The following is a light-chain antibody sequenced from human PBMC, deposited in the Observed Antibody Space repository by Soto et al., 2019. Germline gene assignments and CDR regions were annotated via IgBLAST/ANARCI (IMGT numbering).Light chain of an antibody. CDR3: QQYNSYLT. Sequence: DIQMTQSPSTLSASVGDRVTITCRASQSISSWLAWYQQKPGKAPKLLIYDASSLESGVPSRFSGSGSGTEFTITISSLQPDDFATYYCQQYNSYLTFGQGTKVEIK. CDR1: QSISSW. J-gene: IGKJ1*01. V-gene: IGKV1-5*01. CDR2: DAS.